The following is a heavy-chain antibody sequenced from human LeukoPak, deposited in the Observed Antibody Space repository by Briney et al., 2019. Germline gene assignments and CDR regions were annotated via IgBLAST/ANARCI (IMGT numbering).Heavy chain of an antibody. D-gene: IGHD1-26*01. CDR1: GGSISSSSYY. Sequence: ETLSLTCTVSGGSISSSSYYWGWIRQPPGKGLEWIGSIYYSGSTYYNPSLKSRVTISVDTSKNQFSLKLSSVTAADTAVYYCARQVPVGATRGVVDWGQGTLVTVSS. V-gene: IGHV4-39*01. CDR3: ARQVPVGATRGVVD. J-gene: IGHJ4*02. CDR2: IYYSGST.